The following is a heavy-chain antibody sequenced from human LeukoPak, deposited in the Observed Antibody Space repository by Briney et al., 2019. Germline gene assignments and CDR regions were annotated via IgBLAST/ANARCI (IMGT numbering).Heavy chain of an antibody. V-gene: IGHV3-21*01. CDR1: GFTLSSYS. J-gene: IGHJ3*02. CDR2: ISSSSSYI. CDR3: ARKGSSSKLNDAFDI. D-gene: IGHD6-13*01. Sequence: PGGSLRLSCAASGFTLSSYSMNWVRQAPGKGLEWVSSISSSSSYIYYADSVKGRFTISRDNAKNSLYLQMNSLRAEDTAVYYCARKGSSSKLNDAFDIWGQGTMVTVSS.